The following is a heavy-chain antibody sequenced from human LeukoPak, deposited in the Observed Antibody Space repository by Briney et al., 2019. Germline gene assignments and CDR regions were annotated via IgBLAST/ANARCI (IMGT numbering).Heavy chain of an antibody. J-gene: IGHJ4*02. CDR1: EFSVGSNY. CDR2: IYSGGST. Sequence: GGSLRLSCAASEFSVGSNYMTWVRQAPGKGLEWVSLIYSGGSTYYADSVKGRFTISRDNSRNTLYLQMNSLRVEDTAIYYCAQRYDYWGQGSLVTVSS. V-gene: IGHV3-53*01. CDR3: AQRYDY.